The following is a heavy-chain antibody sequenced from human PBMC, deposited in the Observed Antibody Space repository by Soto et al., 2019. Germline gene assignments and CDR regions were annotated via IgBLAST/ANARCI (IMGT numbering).Heavy chain of an antibody. CDR2: VIPLFRKT. D-gene: IGHD3-10*01. Sequence: QVQLVQSGAEVKRPGSSVKVSCKASGDMFRNSAFTWVRQAPGQGIAWMGVVIPLFRKTNVAQNFQGRVTFTADESTSSLYMEASSLTSEDTAVYYCARARLSNGDPNIYFFYGLDVWGQGTTITVSS. CDR3: ARARLSNGDPNIYFFYGLDV. J-gene: IGHJ6*02. V-gene: IGHV1-69*01. CDR1: GDMFRNSA.